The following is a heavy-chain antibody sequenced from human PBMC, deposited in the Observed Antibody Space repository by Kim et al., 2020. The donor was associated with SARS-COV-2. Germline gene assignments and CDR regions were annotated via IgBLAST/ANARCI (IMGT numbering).Heavy chain of an antibody. CDR3: ARGWSSSGWFDY. CDR1: GGSSSSYC. J-gene: IGHJ4*02. V-gene: IGHV4-59*01. CDR2: FCNTGST. D-gene: IGHD6-19*01. Sequence: SETLSLTCTVSGGSSSSYCWSWIRQPPGKGLQWIGYFCNTGSTNYNPSLKSRPTISVDTSKSQFSLKLSSVTAADTAVYYCARGWSSSGWFDYWGQGTLVTVSS.